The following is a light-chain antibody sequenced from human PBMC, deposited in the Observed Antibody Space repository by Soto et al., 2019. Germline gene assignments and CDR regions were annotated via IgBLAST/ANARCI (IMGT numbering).Light chain of an antibody. CDR3: QQSYSTPTT. J-gene: IGKJ1*01. CDR2: AAS. V-gene: IGKV1-39*01. CDR1: QSISSY. Sequence: DIQMTQSPSSLSASVGYRVTITCRASQSISSYLNWYQQKPGKAPKLLIYAASSLQSGVPSRFSGSGSGTDFTLTISSLQPEDFATYYCQQSYSTPTTFGQGTKVDIK.